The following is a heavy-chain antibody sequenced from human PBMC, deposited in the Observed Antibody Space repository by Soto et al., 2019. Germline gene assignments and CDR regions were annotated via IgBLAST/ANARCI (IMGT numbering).Heavy chain of an antibody. D-gene: IGHD3-10*01. J-gene: IGHJ6*02. Sequence: SETLSLTCTVSGGSISSSSYYWGWIRQPPGKGLEWIGSIYYSGSTYYNPSLKSRVTISVDTSKNQFSLKLSSVTAADTAVYYCARLRARDVSRFGEPTGGYYYYGMDVWGQGTTVTVSS. CDR3: ARLRARDVSRFGEPTGGYYYYGMDV. CDR1: GGSISSSSYY. CDR2: IYYSGST. V-gene: IGHV4-39*01.